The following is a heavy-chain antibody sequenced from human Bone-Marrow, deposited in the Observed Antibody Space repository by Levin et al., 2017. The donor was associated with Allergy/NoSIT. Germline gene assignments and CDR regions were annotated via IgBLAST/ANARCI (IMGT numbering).Heavy chain of an antibody. D-gene: IGHD6-19*01. CDR2: VNPTRISA. CDR1: GYTFTSYY. Sequence: GESLKISCKASGYTFTSYYIHWVRQAPGQGLEWMGRVNPTRISATFAQKFEGRVTMTSDTPTTTVYLELGSLRSEDTALYYCAREQSLYDGFDIWGQGTMVTVSS. J-gene: IGHJ3*02. V-gene: IGHV1-46*01. CDR3: AREQSLYDGFDI.